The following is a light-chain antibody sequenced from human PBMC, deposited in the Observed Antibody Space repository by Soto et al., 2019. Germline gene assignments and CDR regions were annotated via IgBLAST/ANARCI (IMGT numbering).Light chain of an antibody. CDR2: KVF. J-gene: IGKJ1*01. CDR1: QSLLYRDGNTY. V-gene: IGKV2-30*01. CDR3: MHATPWPPT. Sequence: DVVMTQSPLSLAATLGQPASISCRSSQSLLYRDGNTYLNWFHQRPGQSPRRLIYKVFNRESGVPDRFSGSGSGTDVTLHITRVEADDVGFYFCMHATPWPPTFGLGTRVELK.